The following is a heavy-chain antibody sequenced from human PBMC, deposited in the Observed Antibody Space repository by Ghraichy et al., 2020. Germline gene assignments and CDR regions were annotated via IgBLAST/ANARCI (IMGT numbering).Heavy chain of an antibody. J-gene: IGHJ3*01. CDR2: VKPDGGEK. CDR3: AKCRGTTWNDALDV. CDR1: GFMFSSYW. Sequence: GGSLRLSCAASGFMFSSYWVPWVRQAPGKGLEWVANVKPDGGEKNYVGSVKGRFTISRDNAKKSLYLQMNSLRAEDTAVYYCAKCRGTTWNDALDVWGQGTMVTVSS. D-gene: IGHD1-1*01. V-gene: IGHV3-7*01.